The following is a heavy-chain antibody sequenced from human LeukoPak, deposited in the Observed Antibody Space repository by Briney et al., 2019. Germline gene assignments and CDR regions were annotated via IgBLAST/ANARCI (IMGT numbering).Heavy chain of an antibody. CDR1: GYSFTSYW. CDR2: IYPGDSDT. CDR3: ARQYSSGSERIDY. V-gene: IGHV5-51*01. J-gene: IGHJ4*02. Sequence: RGGSLKISCKGSGYSFTSYWIGWVRQMPGKGLEWMGIIYPGDSDTRYSPSFQGQVTISADKSISTAYLQWSSLKASDTAMYYCARQYSSGSERIDYWGQGTLVTVSS. D-gene: IGHD3-10*01.